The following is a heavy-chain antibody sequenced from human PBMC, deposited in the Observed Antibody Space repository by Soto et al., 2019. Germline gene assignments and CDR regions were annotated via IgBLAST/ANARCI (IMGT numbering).Heavy chain of an antibody. CDR3: ARVISHRLRWHRNWFDP. CDR1: GYTFTSYG. CDR2: ISAYNGNT. D-gene: IGHD4-17*01. Sequence: ASVKVSCKASGYTFTSYGISWVRQAPGQGLEWMGWISAYNGNTNYAQKLQGRVTMTTDTSTSTAYMELRSLRSDDTAVYYCARVISHRLRWHRNWFDPWGQGTLVTVSS. J-gene: IGHJ5*02. V-gene: IGHV1-18*01.